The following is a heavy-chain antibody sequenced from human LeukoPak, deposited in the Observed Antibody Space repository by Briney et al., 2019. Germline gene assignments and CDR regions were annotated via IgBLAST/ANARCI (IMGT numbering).Heavy chain of an antibody. Sequence: SETLSLTCTVSRGSISSGDHYWSWIRQPPGKGLEWIGYIYYSGSTYYNPPLKCRVTISVDTSKKQFSLKLSSVTAAVTAVYYCARADYYDSSGYYFPHYWGQGTLVTVSS. CDR1: RGSISSGDHY. CDR3: ARADYYDSSGYYFPHY. D-gene: IGHD3-22*01. J-gene: IGHJ4*02. CDR2: IYYSGST. V-gene: IGHV4-30-4*01.